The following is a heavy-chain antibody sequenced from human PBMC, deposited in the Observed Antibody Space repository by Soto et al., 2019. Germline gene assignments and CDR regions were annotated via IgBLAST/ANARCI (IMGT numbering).Heavy chain of an antibody. CDR3: AKDRRDSSSWYSGWVDY. CDR1: EFTFSSYA. J-gene: IGHJ4*02. Sequence: GGSLRLSCAASEFTFSSYAMSWVRQAPGKGLEWVSAISGSGGSTYYADSVKGRFTISRDNSKNTLYLQMNSLRAEDTAVYYCAKDRRDSSSWYSGWVDYWGQGTLVTVSS. V-gene: IGHV3-23*01. CDR2: ISGSGGST. D-gene: IGHD6-13*01.